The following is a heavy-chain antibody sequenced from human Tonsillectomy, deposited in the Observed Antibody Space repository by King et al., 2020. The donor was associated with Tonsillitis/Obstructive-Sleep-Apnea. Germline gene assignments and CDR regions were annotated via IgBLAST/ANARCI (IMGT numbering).Heavy chain of an antibody. CDR3: AGVSHSSGWYWFFDY. D-gene: IGHD6-19*01. CDR1: EFTFSDYY. J-gene: IGHJ4*02. Sequence: VQLVESGGGLVKPGGSLRLSCAASEFTFSDYYMSWVRQAPGKGLEWGSYIRSSGSTIYYADSVKGRFTISRDNAKNSLYLQMNSLRAEDTAVYYCAGVSHSSGWYWFFDYWGPGTLVTVSS. CDR2: IRSSGSTI. V-gene: IGHV3-11*01.